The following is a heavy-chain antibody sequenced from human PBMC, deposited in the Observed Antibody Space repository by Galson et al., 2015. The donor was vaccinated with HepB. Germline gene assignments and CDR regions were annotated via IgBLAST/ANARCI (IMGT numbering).Heavy chain of an antibody. Sequence: SLRLSCAASGFTFSSYAMSWVRQAPGKGLEWVSAISGSGGSTYYADSVKGRFTISRDNSKNTLYLQMNSLRAEDTAVYYCAKDRVGATYFDYWGQGTLVTVSS. D-gene: IGHD1-26*01. CDR1: GFTFSSYA. V-gene: IGHV3-23*01. CDR3: AKDRVGATYFDY. J-gene: IGHJ4*02. CDR2: ISGSGGST.